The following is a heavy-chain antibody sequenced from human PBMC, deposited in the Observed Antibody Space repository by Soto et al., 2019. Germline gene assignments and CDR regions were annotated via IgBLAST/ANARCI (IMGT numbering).Heavy chain of an antibody. CDR1: GYTFTSYG. Sequence: QVQLVQSGAEVKKPGASVKVSCKASGYTFTSYGISWVRQAPGQGLEWMGWISAYNGNTNYAQKLQGRVTMTTDISTSTAYMELRSLRSDDTAVYYCARDLYDFWSGYQSWYFDYWGQGTLVTVSS. D-gene: IGHD3-3*01. CDR3: ARDLYDFWSGYQSWYFDY. J-gene: IGHJ4*02. V-gene: IGHV1-18*01. CDR2: ISAYNGNT.